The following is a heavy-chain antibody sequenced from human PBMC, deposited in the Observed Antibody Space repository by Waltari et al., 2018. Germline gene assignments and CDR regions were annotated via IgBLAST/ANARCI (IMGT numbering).Heavy chain of an antibody. CDR3: ARGGSGIIVGAHYYYYYYMDV. CDR1: GGSISSYY. V-gene: IGHV4-4*07. J-gene: IGHJ6*03. CDR2: IYTSGST. Sequence: QVQLQESGPGLVKPSETLSLTCTVSGGSISSYYWSWIRQPAGKGLEWIGRIYTSGSTTYNPSLKSRVTMSVDTSKNQFSLKLSSVTAADTAVYYCARGGSGIIVGAHYYYYYYMDVWGKGTTVTVSS. D-gene: IGHD1-26*01.